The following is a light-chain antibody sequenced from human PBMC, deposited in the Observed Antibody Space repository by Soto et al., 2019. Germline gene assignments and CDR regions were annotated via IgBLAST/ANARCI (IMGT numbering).Light chain of an antibody. J-gene: IGKJ5*01. Sequence: EIVLTQSPGTLSLSPGERGTLSCRASQSIVGNNLAWYQQKPGQAPRLLIYGASSRATGIPDRFSGSGTGTAFTLTISRLEPEDFAVYYCQKYGGSFITFGQGTRLEMK. CDR2: GAS. CDR1: QSIVGNN. V-gene: IGKV3-20*01. CDR3: QKYGGSFIT.